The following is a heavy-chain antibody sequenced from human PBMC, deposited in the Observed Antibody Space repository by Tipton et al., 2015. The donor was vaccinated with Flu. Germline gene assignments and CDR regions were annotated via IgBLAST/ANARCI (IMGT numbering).Heavy chain of an antibody. D-gene: IGHD3-3*01. CDR1: GFTFSDYY. CDR2: ISSSSSTI. Sequence: SLRLSCAASGFTFSDYYMSWIRQLPGKGLEWVSHISSSSSTINYADSVKGRFTISRDNAKNSLYLQMNSLRAEDTAVYYCARDHPPSITVLGEITDYFGMAVWRQGTTVTVSS. CDR3: ARDHPPSITVLGEITDYFGMAV. J-gene: IGHJ6*02. V-gene: IGHV3-11*01.